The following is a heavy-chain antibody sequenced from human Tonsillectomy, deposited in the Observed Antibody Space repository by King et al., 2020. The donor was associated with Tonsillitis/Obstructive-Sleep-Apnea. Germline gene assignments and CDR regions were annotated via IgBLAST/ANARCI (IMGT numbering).Heavy chain of an antibody. CDR3: ARGYYYDSSGH. V-gene: IGHV4-59*01. D-gene: IGHD3-22*01. CDR2: IYYSGST. Sequence: WSWIRQPPGKGLEWIGYIYYSGSTNYNPSLKSRVTISVDTSKNQLSLQLRSVTAADTAVYYCARGYYYDSSGHWGQGTLVTVSS. J-gene: IGHJ4*02.